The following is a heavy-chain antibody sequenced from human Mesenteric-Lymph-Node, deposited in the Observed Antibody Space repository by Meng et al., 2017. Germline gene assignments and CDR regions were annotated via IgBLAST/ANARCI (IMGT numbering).Heavy chain of an antibody. Sequence: QVQLQESGPGLVKPSQTLSPPCTVSVGSISSGAYYWTWIRQHPGKGLEWIGYIYYTGSTYYNPSLKSRVTISGDTSKNQFSLKLSSVTAADTAVYYCATWIQLGAFDYWGQGTLVTVSS. J-gene: IGHJ4*02. CDR3: ATWIQLGAFDY. V-gene: IGHV4-31*03. CDR2: IYYTGST. D-gene: IGHD1-1*01. CDR1: VGSISSGAYY.